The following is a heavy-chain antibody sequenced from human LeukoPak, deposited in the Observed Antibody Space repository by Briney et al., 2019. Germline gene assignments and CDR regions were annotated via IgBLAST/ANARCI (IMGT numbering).Heavy chain of an antibody. CDR1: GGSITSSSYY. Sequence: TSETLSLTCTVSGGSITSSSYYWSWIRQPPGKGLEWIGYIYYSGSTYYNPSLKSRVTISVDTSKNQFSLKLSSVTAADTAVYYCARDKGGSGSYNDYWGQGTLVTVSS. V-gene: IGHV4-30-4*01. CDR2: IYYSGST. CDR3: ARDKGGSGSYNDY. D-gene: IGHD3-10*01. J-gene: IGHJ4*02.